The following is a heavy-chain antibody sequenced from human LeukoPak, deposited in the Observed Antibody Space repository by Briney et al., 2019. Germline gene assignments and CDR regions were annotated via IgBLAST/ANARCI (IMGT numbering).Heavy chain of an antibody. CDR3: ARDEGRGSGSLYAFDI. D-gene: IGHD1-26*01. CDR1: GGSISSGSYY. V-gene: IGHV4-61*02. Sequence: PSETLSLTCTVSGGSISSGSYYWSWIRQPAGKGLEWIGRIYTSGSTNYNPSLKSRVTISVDTSKNQFSLKLSSVTAADTAVYYCARDEGRGSGSLYAFDIWGQGTKVTVSS. J-gene: IGHJ3*02. CDR2: IYTSGST.